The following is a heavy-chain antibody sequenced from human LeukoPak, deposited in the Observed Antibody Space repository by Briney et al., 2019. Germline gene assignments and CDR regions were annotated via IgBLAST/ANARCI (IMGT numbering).Heavy chain of an antibody. CDR2: INSDGSST. CDR3: ARATGSYYSLGY. D-gene: IGHD1-26*01. J-gene: IGHJ4*02. CDR1: GFTFSSYW. Sequence: GGSLRLSCAASGFTFSSYWVHWVRQAPGKGLVWVSRINSDGSSTSYADSVKGRFTVSRDNAKNTLYLQMNSLRAEDTAVYYCARATGSYYSLGYWGQGTLVTVSS. V-gene: IGHV3-74*01.